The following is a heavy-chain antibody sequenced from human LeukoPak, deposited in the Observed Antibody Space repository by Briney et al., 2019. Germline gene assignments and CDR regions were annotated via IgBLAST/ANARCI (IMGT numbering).Heavy chain of an antibody. CDR2: IYPGDSDT. J-gene: IGHJ4*02. D-gene: IGHD3-10*01. Sequence: GESLKISCKGSGYRFTSYWIGWVRQMPGKGLEWMGIIYPGDSDTRYSPSFQGQVTISADKSISTAYLQWSSLKASDTAMYYCARQGGYYGSGSYPNYWGQGTLVTVSS. V-gene: IGHV5-51*01. CDR3: ARQGGYYGSGSYPNY. CDR1: GYRFTSYW.